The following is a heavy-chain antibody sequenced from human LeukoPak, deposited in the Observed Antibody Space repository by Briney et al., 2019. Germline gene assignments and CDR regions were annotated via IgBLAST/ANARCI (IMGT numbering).Heavy chain of an antibody. J-gene: IGHJ5*02. Sequence: SETLSLTCTVSGGSISSSSYYWGWIRQPPGKGLEWIGSIYYSGSTYYNPSLKSRVTISVDTSKNQFSLKLSSVTAADTAVYYCARDGGKLRYFDWLIGENWFDPWGQGTLVTVSS. CDR1: GGSISSSSYY. V-gene: IGHV4-39*07. CDR2: IYYSGST. D-gene: IGHD3-9*01. CDR3: ARDGGKLRYFDWLIGENWFDP.